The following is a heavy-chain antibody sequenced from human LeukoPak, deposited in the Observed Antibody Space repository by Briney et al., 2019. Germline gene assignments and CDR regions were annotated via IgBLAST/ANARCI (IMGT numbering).Heavy chain of an antibody. CDR2: ISHDGSNE. CDR3: VRDISGEKSFDY. CDR1: RFAFSSYV. J-gene: IGHJ4*02. V-gene: IGHV3-30*04. D-gene: IGHD3-10*01. Sequence: GRSLRLSCAASRFAFSSYVMHWVRQAPGKGLEWVAVISHDGSNEYYADSVKGRFTISRDNSKNTLYLQMNSLRAEDTAVYYCVRDISGEKSFDYWGQGSLVTVSS.